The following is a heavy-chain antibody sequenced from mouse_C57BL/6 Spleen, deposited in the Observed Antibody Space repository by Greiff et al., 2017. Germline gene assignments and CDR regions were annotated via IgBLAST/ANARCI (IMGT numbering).Heavy chain of an antibody. CDR1: GYAFSSSW. Sequence: QVQLQQSGPELVKPGASVKISCKASGYAFSSSWMNWVKQRPGQGLEWIGRIYPGDGDTNYNGKFKGKATLTADKSSSTAYMQLSSLTSEDSAVSLCARRMTTDPYFYCRGKGTTLTVYS. CDR2: IYPGDGDT. J-gene: IGHJ2*01. V-gene: IGHV1-82*01. CDR3: ARRMTTDPYFYC. D-gene: IGHD1-1*01.